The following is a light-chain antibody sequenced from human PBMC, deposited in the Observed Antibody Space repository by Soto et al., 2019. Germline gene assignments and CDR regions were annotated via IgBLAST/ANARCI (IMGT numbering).Light chain of an antibody. Sequence: QSVLTQPASVSGSPGQSITISCTGTRSDVGRYNYVSWYQQHPGKAPKLLIYEVTYRPSGVSNRFSGSKSGNTASLTISGLQAEDEADYYCSSYTSSSTLVVFGGGTKVTVL. CDR2: EVT. CDR3: SSYTSSSTLVV. CDR1: RSDVGRYNY. J-gene: IGLJ2*01. V-gene: IGLV2-14*01.